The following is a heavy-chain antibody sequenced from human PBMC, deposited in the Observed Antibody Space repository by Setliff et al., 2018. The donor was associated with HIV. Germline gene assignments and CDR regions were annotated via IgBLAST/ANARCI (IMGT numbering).Heavy chain of an antibody. V-gene: IGHV5-51*01. CDR2: IYPGDSNT. CDR1: GYSFISYW. Sequence: GESLKISCKGSGYSFISYWIGWVRQMPGKGLEWMGIIYPGDSNTKYRPSFQGQVTLSVDKSISTAYLQWSSLKASDTAMYYCATPISITSGSAFDYWGQGTLVTVSS. D-gene: IGHD2-2*01. J-gene: IGHJ4*02. CDR3: ATPISITSGSAFDY.